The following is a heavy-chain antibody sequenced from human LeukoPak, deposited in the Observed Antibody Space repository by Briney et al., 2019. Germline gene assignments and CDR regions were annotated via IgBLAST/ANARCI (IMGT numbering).Heavy chain of an antibody. CDR3: ARDQYGSGSYYVGNWFDP. Sequence: SETLSLTCAVYGGSFSGYYWSWIRQPPGKGLEWIGEINHSGSTNYNPSLKSRVTISVDTSKNQFSLKLSSVTAADTAVYYCARDQYGSGSYYVGNWFDPWGQGTLVTVSS. D-gene: IGHD3-10*01. J-gene: IGHJ5*02. V-gene: IGHV4-34*01. CDR2: INHSGST. CDR1: GGSFSGYY.